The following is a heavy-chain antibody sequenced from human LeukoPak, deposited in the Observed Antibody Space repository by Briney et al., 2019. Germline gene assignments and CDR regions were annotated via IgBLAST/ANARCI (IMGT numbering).Heavy chain of an antibody. D-gene: IGHD4-17*01. Sequence: GGSLRLSCAASGFTFSSYGMHWVRQAPGKGLEWVAVISYDGSNKYYADSVKGRFTISRDNSKNTLYLQMNSLRAEDTAVYYCAKEHFDYGDYGGNFDYWGQGTTVTVSS. CDR2: ISYDGSNK. CDR3: AKEHFDYGDYGGNFDY. J-gene: IGHJ4*03. CDR1: GFTFSSYG. V-gene: IGHV3-30*18.